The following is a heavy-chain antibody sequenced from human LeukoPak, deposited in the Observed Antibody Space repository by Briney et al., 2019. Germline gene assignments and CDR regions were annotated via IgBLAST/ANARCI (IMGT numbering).Heavy chain of an antibody. CDR3: AEVGVLRYFDWLWDYFDY. V-gene: IGHV3-23*01. D-gene: IGHD3-9*01. J-gene: IGHJ4*02. Sequence: GGSLRLSCAASGLTFSSYAMSWVRQAPGKGLEWVSAISGSGGSTYYADSVKGRFTISRDNSKNTLYLQMNSLRAEDTAVYYCAEVGVLRYFDWLWDYFDYWGQGTLVTVSS. CDR1: GLTFSSYA. CDR2: ISGSGGST.